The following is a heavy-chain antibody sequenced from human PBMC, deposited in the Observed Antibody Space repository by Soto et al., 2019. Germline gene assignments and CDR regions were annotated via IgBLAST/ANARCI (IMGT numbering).Heavy chain of an antibody. V-gene: IGHV4-59*08. Sequence: SETLSLTCTVSGGSISSYYWSWIRQPPGKGLEWIGYIYYSGSTNYNPSLKSRVTISVDTSKNQFSLKLSSVTAADTAVYYCARHDGNWNDVNWFDPWGQGTLVTVSS. J-gene: IGHJ5*02. CDR3: ARHDGNWNDVNWFDP. CDR1: GGSISSYY. D-gene: IGHD1-1*01. CDR2: IYYSGST.